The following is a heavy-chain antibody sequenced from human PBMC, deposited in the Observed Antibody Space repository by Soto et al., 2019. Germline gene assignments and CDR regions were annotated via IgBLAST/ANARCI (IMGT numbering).Heavy chain of an antibody. Sequence: SETLSLTCTVSGASITGSFFCSWIRQPAGKGLEWIGRFSLSGTTNYNPSLRSRVTMSADVSKNQFSLRLTSVTAADTALYYCARGMTPPGAPAWYYFDSWGQGTLVTVSS. CDR3: ARGMTPPGAPAWYYFDS. CDR1: GASITGSFF. CDR2: FSLSGTT. V-gene: IGHV4-4*07. J-gene: IGHJ4*02. D-gene: IGHD2-8*02.